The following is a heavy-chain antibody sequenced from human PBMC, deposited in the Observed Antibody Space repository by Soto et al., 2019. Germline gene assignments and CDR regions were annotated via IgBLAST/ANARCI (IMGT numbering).Heavy chain of an antibody. CDR2: MNPNSGNT. Sequence: ASVKVSCKASGYTFTSYDINWVRQATGQGLEWMGWMNPNSGNTGYAQKFQGRVTMTRNTSISTAYMELSSLRSEDTAVYYCARVYSDLWRGSLNIGSYYYGMDVWGQGTTVTVSS. V-gene: IGHV1-8*01. J-gene: IGHJ6*02. D-gene: IGHD3-3*01. CDR3: ARVYSDLWRGSLNIGSYYYGMDV. CDR1: GYTFTSYD.